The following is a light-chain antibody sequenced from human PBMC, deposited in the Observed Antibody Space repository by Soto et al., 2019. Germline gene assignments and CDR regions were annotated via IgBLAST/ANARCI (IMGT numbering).Light chain of an antibody. CDR2: GAS. J-gene: IGKJ5*01. V-gene: IGKV3-20*01. Sequence: EIVLTQSPGTLSLSPGERATLSCRASQSVSSSYLAWYQQKPGQAPRLLIYGASSRATGIPDRFSGSGSGTDFSLTISRLVTEDYAVYYCQQYGSLITFGQGTRLEIK. CDR3: QQYGSLIT. CDR1: QSVSSSY.